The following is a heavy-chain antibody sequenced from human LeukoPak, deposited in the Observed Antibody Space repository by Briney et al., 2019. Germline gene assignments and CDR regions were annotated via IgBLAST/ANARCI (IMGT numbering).Heavy chain of an antibody. V-gene: IGHV4-34*01. Sequence: SETLSLTCAVYGGSFSGYYWSWIRQPPGKGLEWIGEINHSGSTNYNPSLKSRVTISVDTSKNQFSLKLSSVTAADTAVYYCARHGYGGNTLDYWGQGTLVTVSS. J-gene: IGHJ4*02. CDR1: GGSFSGYY. CDR2: INHSGST. CDR3: ARHGYGGNTLDY. D-gene: IGHD4-23*01.